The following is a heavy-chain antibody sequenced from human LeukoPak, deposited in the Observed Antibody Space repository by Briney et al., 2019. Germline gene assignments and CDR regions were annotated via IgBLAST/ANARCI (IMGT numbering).Heavy chain of an antibody. J-gene: IGHJ4*02. CDR2: IKKDGGET. V-gene: IGHV3-7*01. Sequence: GGSLRLSCVASRFTFSNYWMTWVRQAPGKGLERVANIKKDGGETYYMESVKGRFTISRDNARNSLYLQMNSLTVEDTAVYYCAAYGGDWNFDSWGQGTLITVSS. D-gene: IGHD2-21*01. CDR1: RFTFSNYW. CDR3: AAYGGDWNFDS.